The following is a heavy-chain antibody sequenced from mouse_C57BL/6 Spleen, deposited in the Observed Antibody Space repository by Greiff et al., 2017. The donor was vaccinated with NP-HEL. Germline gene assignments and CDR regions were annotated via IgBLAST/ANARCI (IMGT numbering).Heavy chain of an antibody. CDR1: GYTFTSYW. V-gene: IGHV1-69*01. D-gene: IGHD1-1*01. J-gene: IGHJ1*03. Sequence: QVQLQQPGAELVMPGASVKLSCKASGYTFTSYWMHWVKQRPGQGLEWIGEIDPSDSYTNYNQKFKGKSTLTVDKSSSTAYMQLSSLTSEDSAVYYCASLGFYYGSSYDWYFDVWGTGTTVTVSS. CDR3: ASLGFYYGSSYDWYFDV. CDR2: IDPSDSYT.